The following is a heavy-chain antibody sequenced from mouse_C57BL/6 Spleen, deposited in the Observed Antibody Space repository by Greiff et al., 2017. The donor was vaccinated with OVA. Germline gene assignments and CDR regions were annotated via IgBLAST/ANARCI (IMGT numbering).Heavy chain of an antibody. CDR3: ARLRDGYYWYFDV. CDR1: GFTFTDYY. CDR2: IRNKANGYTT. J-gene: IGHJ1*03. V-gene: IGHV7-3*01. D-gene: IGHD2-3*01. Sequence: EVKLQESGGGLVQPGGSLSLSCAASGFTFTDYYMSWVRQPPGKALEWLGFIRNKANGYTTEYSASVKGRFTISRDNSQSILYLQMNALRAEDSATYYCARLRDGYYWYFDVWGTGTTVTVSS.